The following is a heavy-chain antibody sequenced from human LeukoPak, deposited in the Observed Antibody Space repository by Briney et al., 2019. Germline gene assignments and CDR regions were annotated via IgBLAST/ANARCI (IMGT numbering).Heavy chain of an antibody. Sequence: SETLSLTCTVSGGSISSGYYWGWIRQPPGKGLEWIGSIYHSGSTYYNPSLKSRVTISVDTSKNQFSLKLSSVTAADTAVYYCASIPAATMDDYWGQGTLVTVSS. J-gene: IGHJ4*02. CDR2: IYHSGST. CDR1: GGSISSGYY. CDR3: ASIPAATMDDY. V-gene: IGHV4-38-2*02. D-gene: IGHD2-2*01.